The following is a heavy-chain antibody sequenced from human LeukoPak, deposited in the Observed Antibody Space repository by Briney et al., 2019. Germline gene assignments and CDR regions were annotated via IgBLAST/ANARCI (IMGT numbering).Heavy chain of an antibody. J-gene: IGHJ6*02. CDR3: ARYQNYYGSGSYFDYGMDV. V-gene: IGHV1-18*01. Sequence: ASVKVSCKASGYTFTSYGISWVRQAPGQGLEWMGWISAYNGNTNYAQKLQGRVTMTTDTSASTAYMELSSLRSEDTAVYYCARYQNYYGSGSYFDYGMDVWGQGTTVTVSS. CDR1: GYTFTSYG. CDR2: ISAYNGNT. D-gene: IGHD3-10*01.